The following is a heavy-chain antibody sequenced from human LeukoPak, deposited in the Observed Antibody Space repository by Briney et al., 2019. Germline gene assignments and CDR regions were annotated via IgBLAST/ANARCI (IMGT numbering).Heavy chain of an antibody. D-gene: IGHD3-10*01. J-gene: IGHJ4*02. CDR1: GFTFSSYA. CDR2: ISGSGGST. V-gene: IGHV3-23*01. CDR3: AKDLFDYYGSGSYYTLFDY. Sequence: AGGSLRLSCAASGFTFSSYAMSWVRQAPGKGLEWVSAISGSGGSTYYADSVKGRFTISRDNSKNTLYLQMNSLRAEDTAVYYCAKDLFDYYGSGSYYTLFDYWGQGTLVTVSS.